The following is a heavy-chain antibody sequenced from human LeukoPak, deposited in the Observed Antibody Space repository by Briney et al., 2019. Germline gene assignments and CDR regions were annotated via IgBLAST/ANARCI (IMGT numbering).Heavy chain of an antibody. V-gene: IGHV1-24*01. Sequence: ASVKVSCKVSGYTLTELSMHWVRQAPGKGLEWMGGSDPEDGETIYAQKFQGRVTMTEDTSTDTAYMELSSLRSEDTAVYYCATLPADLRFLEWLIFDYWGQGTLVTVSS. J-gene: IGHJ4*02. D-gene: IGHD3-3*01. CDR1: GYTLTELS. CDR2: SDPEDGET. CDR3: ATLPADLRFLEWLIFDY.